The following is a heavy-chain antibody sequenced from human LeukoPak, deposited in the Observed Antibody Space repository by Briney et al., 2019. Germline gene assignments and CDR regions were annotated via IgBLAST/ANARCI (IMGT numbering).Heavy chain of an antibody. CDR2: INPNSGGT. Sequence: ASVKVSCKASGYTFTGYYMHWVRQAPGQGLEWMGWINPNSGGTNYAQKFQGRVTMTRDTSISTAYMELSRLRSGDTAVYYCAQLGYYGSGSPSDAFDIWGQGTMVTVSS. CDR3: AQLGYYGSGSPSDAFDI. V-gene: IGHV1-2*02. J-gene: IGHJ3*02. D-gene: IGHD3-10*01. CDR1: GYTFTGYY.